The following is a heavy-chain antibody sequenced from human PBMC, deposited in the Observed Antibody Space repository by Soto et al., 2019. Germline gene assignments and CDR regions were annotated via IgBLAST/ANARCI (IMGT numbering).Heavy chain of an antibody. V-gene: IGHV3-23*01. CDR3: AKIHPARRDYIWGPPDY. CDR2: ISGSGGST. D-gene: IGHD3-16*01. Sequence: GGSLRLSCAASGFTFSSYAMSWVRQAPGKGLEWVSAISGSGGSTYYADSVKGRFTISRDNSKNTLYLQMNSLRAEDTAVYYCAKIHPARRDYIWGPPDYWGQGTLGTVSS. J-gene: IGHJ4*02. CDR1: GFTFSSYA.